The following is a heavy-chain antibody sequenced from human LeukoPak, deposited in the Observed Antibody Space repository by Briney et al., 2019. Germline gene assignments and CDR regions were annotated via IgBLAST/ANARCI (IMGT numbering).Heavy chain of an antibody. CDR2: IYSDGAT. CDR3: ARGPYGSISYAIHY. D-gene: IGHD6-13*01. V-gene: IGHV3-53*01. Sequence: GGSLRLSCAASGFNVSSNYMTWVRQAPGKGLEWASVIYSDGATYYADSVKGRFTISRDISKNMLYLQMNSLRAEDTAVYYCARGPYGSISYAIHYWGQGTLVTVSS. CDR1: GFNVSSNY. J-gene: IGHJ4*02.